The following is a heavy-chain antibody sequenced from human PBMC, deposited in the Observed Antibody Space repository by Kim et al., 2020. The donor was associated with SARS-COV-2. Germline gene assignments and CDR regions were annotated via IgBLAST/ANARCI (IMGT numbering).Heavy chain of an antibody. D-gene: IGHD2-2*01. CDR3: ARDSMGCSSTSCHPQIDY. Sequence: GGSLRLSCAASGFTFSSYGMHWVRQAPGKGLEWVAVISYDGSNKYYADSVKGRFTISRDNSKNTLYLQMNSLRAEDTAVYYCARDSMGCSSTSCHPQIDYWGQGTLVTVSS. V-gene: IGHV3-33*05. J-gene: IGHJ4*02. CDR1: GFTFSSYG. CDR2: ISYDGSNK.